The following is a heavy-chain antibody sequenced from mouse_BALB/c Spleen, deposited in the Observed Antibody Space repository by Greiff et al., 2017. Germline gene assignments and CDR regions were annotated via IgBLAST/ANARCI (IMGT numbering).Heavy chain of an antibody. Sequence: VQLKESGAELVKPGASVKLSCTASGFNIKDTYMHWVKQRPEQGLEWIGRIDPANGNTKYDPKFQGKATITADTSSNTAYLQLSSLTSEDTAVYYCARSGGKDYFDDWGQGTTLTVSS. D-gene: IGHD1-3*01. V-gene: IGHV14-3*02. CDR2: IDPANGNT. CDR3: ARSGGKDYFDD. J-gene: IGHJ2*01. CDR1: GFNIKDTY.